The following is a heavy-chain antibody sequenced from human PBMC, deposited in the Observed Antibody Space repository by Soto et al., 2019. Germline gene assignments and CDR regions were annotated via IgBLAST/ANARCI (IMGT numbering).Heavy chain of an antibody. CDR2: VTSDGSNK. CDR3: GRITLKTSVDTFDF. D-gene: IGHD3-22*01. V-gene: IGHV3-30-3*01. J-gene: IGHJ3*01. Sequence: PGGSLRLSCAASGFTFSTYALHWVRQAPGKGLEWVATVTSDGSNKYHADSVEGRFTISRDDSKNTLYLQLNGLRAEDTAVYYCGRITLKTSVDTFDFWGQGTMVTVSS. CDR1: GFTFSTYA.